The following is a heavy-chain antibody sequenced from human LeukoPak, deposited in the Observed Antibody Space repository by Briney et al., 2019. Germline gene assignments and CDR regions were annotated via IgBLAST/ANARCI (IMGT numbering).Heavy chain of an antibody. V-gene: IGHV4-59*01. CDR1: GGSISSYY. CDR2: IYYSGST. D-gene: IGHD3-10*01. CDR3: ARGGAPYYYGSGSYFSLAPFDP. Sequence: SETLSLTCTVSGGSISSYYWSWIRQPPGKGLEWIGYIYYSGSTNYNPSLKSRVTISVDTSKNQFSLKLSSVTAADTAVYYCARGGAPYYYGSGSYFSLAPFDPWGQGTLDTVSS. J-gene: IGHJ5*02.